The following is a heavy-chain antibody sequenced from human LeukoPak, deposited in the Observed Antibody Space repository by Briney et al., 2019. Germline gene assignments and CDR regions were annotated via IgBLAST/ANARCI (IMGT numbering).Heavy chain of an antibody. CDR1: GGSFSGYY. D-gene: IGHD3-10*01. J-gene: IGHJ4*02. Sequence: PSETLSLTCAVYGGSFSGYYWSWIRQPPGKGLEWIGEINHSGSTNYNPSLKSRVTISVDTSKNQFSLKLSSVTAADTAVYYCARSEPMVYLFDYWGQGTLVTVSS. V-gene: IGHV4-34*01. CDR3: ARSEPMVYLFDY. CDR2: INHSGST.